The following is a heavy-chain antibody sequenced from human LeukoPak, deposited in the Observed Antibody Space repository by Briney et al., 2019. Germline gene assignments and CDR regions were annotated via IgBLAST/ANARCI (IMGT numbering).Heavy chain of an antibody. V-gene: IGHV3-23*01. CDR2: ITGSGGST. J-gene: IGHJ4*02. CDR1: GFSFTNYA. Sequence: GGSLRLSRTASGFSFTNYAMTWVRQAPGKGLEWVSGITGSGGSTYYSVKGRFTISRDNSKNTLFLQMSSLRAEDTAIYYCARAGEYCSDGSCYSENYYFDYWGQGTLVTVSS. D-gene: IGHD2-15*01. CDR3: ARAGEYCSDGSCYSENYYFDY.